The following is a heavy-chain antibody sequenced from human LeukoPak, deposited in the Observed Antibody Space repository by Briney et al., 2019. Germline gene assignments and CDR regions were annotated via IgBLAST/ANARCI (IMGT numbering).Heavy chain of an antibody. CDR1: GFSFSSYS. Sequence: GGSLRLSCAASGFSFSSYSMNWVRQAPGKGLEWVSSISSTSRSSYIFYAESVKGRFTISRDNARNSLYLQMNSLRTEDTSVYYCAPHCSSASCPDYWGQGTLVTVSS. CDR2: ISSTSRSSYI. J-gene: IGHJ4*02. D-gene: IGHD2-2*01. CDR3: APHCSSASCPDY. V-gene: IGHV3-21*01.